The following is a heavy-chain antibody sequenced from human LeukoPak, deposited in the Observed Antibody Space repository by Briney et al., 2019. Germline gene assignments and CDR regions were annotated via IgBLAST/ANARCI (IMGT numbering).Heavy chain of an antibody. V-gene: IGHV3-21*01. D-gene: IGHD4-17*01. Sequence: GRSLRLSCAASGFSFSTYAMHWVRQAPGKGLEWVSSISSSSSYIYYADSVKGRFTISRDNAKNSLYLQMNSLRAEDTAVYYCARVRDYGAVDYWGQGTLVTVS. J-gene: IGHJ4*02. CDR2: ISSSSSYI. CDR1: GFSFSTYA. CDR3: ARVRDYGAVDY.